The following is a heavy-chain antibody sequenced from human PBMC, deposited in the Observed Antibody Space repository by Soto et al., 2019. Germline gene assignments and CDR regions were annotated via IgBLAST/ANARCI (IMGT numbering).Heavy chain of an antibody. CDR1: GGTFSSYA. Sequence: QVQLVQSGAEVKKPGSSVKVSCKASGGTFSSYAISWVRQAPGQGLEWMGGILPIFGTANYAQKFQGRVTITADESTSTAYMELGSLNSEATAVYYGARDQGYSSSSGVFDYWGQGTLVTVSS. CDR3: ARDQGYSSSSGVFDY. V-gene: IGHV1-69*01. J-gene: IGHJ4*02. D-gene: IGHD6-6*01. CDR2: ILPIFGTA.